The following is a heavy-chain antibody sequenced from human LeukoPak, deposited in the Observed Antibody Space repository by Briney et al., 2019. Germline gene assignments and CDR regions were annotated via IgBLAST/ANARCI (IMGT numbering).Heavy chain of an antibody. V-gene: IGHV1-3*01. D-gene: IGHD3-22*01. CDR3: ARDTGALADSSGYYVWFDP. J-gene: IGHJ5*02. CDR2: INAGNGNT. Sequence: ASVNVSCKASGYTFTSYAMHWVRQAPGQRLEWMGWINAGNGNTKYSQKFQGRVTITRDTSASTAYMELSSLRSEDTAVYYCARDTGALADSSGYYVWFDPWGQGTLVTVSS. CDR1: GYTFTSYA.